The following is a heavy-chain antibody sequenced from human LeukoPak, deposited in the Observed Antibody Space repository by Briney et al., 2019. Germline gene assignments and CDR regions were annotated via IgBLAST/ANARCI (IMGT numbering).Heavy chain of an antibody. CDR2: ISTYNGNT. V-gene: IGHV1-18*01. Sequence: ASVKVSCKASGYTFTSYGISWVRQAPGQGLEWMGWISTYNGNTNYAQKLQGRVTMTTDTSTSTAYMELRSLRSDDTAVYYCARGGDDILTGYQNWFDPWGQGTLVTVSS. CDR3: ARGGDDILTGYQNWFDP. CDR1: GYTFTSYG. J-gene: IGHJ5*02. D-gene: IGHD3-9*01.